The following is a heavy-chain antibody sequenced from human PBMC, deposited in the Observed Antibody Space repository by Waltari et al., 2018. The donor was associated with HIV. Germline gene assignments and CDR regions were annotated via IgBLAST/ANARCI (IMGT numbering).Heavy chain of an antibody. V-gene: IGHV1-8*01. Sequence: QVQLVQSEAVVETLGASVKAACQPSGYTFTDYDINWVRRGAGQGREWIGWMSPKTGKAGYGQRFQGRVTMTRNTSINTAYLELRDLKSQDTALYYCTGSRPGAIFGDHWGQGTRLTVSS. CDR2: MSPKTGKA. D-gene: IGHD3-3*01. CDR3: TGSRPGAIFGDH. CDR1: GYTFTDYD. J-gene: IGHJ5*02.